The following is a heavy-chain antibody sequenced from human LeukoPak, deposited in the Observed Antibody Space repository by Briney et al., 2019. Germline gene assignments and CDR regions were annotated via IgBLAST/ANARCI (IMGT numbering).Heavy chain of an antibody. Sequence: SETLSLTCTVSGGSISSYYWSWIRQPPGKGLEWIGYIYYSGSTKYNPSLKSRVTISVDTSKNQFSLKLSSVTAADTAVYYCARDRQATTAYVAFDIWGRGTMVTVPS. CDR2: IYYSGST. CDR1: GGSISSYY. V-gene: IGHV4-59*01. J-gene: IGHJ3*02. CDR3: ARDRQATTAYVAFDI. D-gene: IGHD4-17*01.